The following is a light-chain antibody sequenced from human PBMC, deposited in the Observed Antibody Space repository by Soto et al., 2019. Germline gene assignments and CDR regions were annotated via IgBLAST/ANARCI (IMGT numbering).Light chain of an antibody. CDR3: QQYNNWWT. J-gene: IGKJ1*01. V-gene: IGKV3-15*01. CDR2: CAS. CDR1: QSVSSN. Sequence: EIVMTQSPATLSVSPGERATLSCRASQSVSSNLSWYQQKTGHAPRLLIYCASTRATGIPARFSGSWSATEFTLTISSLQSEDFAVYYCQQYNNWWTFGQGTKVEIK.